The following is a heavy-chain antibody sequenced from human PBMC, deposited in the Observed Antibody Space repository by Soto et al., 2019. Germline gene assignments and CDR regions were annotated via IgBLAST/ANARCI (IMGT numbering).Heavy chain of an antibody. D-gene: IGHD3-22*01. CDR3: TTPLYYDSSGVEY. J-gene: IGHJ4*02. V-gene: IGHV3-15*07. CDR2: MKSKTDGGTT. CDR1: GFTFTNAW. Sequence: GGSLRLSCAASGFTFTNAWMNWVRQAPGKGLEWVGRMKSKTDGGTTDYAAPVKGRFTISRDDSKNTMYLQMNSLKTEDTAVYYCTTPLYYDSSGVEYWGQGTLVTVSS.